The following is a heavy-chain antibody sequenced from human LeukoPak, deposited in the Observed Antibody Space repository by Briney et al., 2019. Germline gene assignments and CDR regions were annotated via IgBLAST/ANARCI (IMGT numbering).Heavy chain of an antibody. J-gene: IGHJ4*02. CDR2: ISSSSSYI. D-gene: IGHD6-13*01. CDR3: ARGRGYSSSWVDY. V-gene: IGHV3-21*01. Sequence: PGRSLRLSCAASGFTFSSYGMNWVRQAPGKGLEWVSSISSSSSYIYYADSVKGRFTISRDNAKNSLYLQMNSLRAEDTAVYYCARGRGYSSSWVDYWGQGTLVTVSS. CDR1: GFTFSSYG.